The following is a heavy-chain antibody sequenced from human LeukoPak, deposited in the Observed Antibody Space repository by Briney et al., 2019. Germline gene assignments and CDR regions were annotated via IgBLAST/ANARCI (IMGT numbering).Heavy chain of an antibody. J-gene: IGHJ4*02. D-gene: IGHD2-2*01. CDR3: ARDLPPVPTSSTSLTVTDDY. Sequence: ASVKVSCKASGYTFTSYYMHWVRQAPGQGLEWMGIINPSGGSTSYAQKFQGRVTMTRDTSTSTVYMELSSLRSGDTAVYYCARDLPPVPTSSTSLTVTDDYWGQGTLVTVSS. CDR2: INPSGGST. V-gene: IGHV1-46*01. CDR1: GYTFTSYY.